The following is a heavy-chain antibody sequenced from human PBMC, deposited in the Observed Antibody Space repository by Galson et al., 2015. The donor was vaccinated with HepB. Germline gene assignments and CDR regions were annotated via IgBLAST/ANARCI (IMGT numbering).Heavy chain of an antibody. V-gene: IGHV3-21*01. CDR1: GFTLSSYS. CDR3: ARGGRYDYDSSGYSRHYFDY. Sequence: SLRLSCAASGFTLSSYSMNWVRQAPGEGLEWVSSTSSSNTYICYADSVKGRFTISRDNAKNSLYLQMISLRAEDTAVYYCARGGRYDYDSSGYSRHYFDYWGQGTLVTVSS. CDR2: TSSSNTYI. D-gene: IGHD3-22*01. J-gene: IGHJ4*02.